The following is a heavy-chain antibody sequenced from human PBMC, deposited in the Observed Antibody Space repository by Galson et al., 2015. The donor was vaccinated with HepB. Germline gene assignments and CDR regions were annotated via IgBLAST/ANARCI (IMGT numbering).Heavy chain of an antibody. D-gene: IGHD3-10*01. CDR1: GYTFTTSG. J-gene: IGHJ4*02. V-gene: IGHV1-18*01. Sequence: CKASGYTFTTSGIGWVRQAPGQGLEWMGWISPYNGNTNYAQKVQDRVTMTTDTSTSTAYMELRSLRSDDTAVYYCARGGYYGSGSYLDYWGQGTLVTVSS. CDR2: ISPYNGNT. CDR3: ARGGYYGSGSYLDY.